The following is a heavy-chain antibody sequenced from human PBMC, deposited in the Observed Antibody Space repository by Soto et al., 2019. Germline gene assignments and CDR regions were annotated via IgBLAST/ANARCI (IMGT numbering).Heavy chain of an antibody. CDR2: IIPILGIA. CDR3: ARADFWSGPEGIYYYYGMDV. V-gene: IGHV1-69*02. J-gene: IGHJ6*02. Sequence: GASVKVSCKASGGTFSSYTISWVRQAPGQGLEWMGRIIPILGIANYAQKFQGRVTITADESTSTAYMELSSLRSEDTAVYYCARADFWSGPEGIYYYYGMDVWGQGTTVTVSS. D-gene: IGHD3-3*01. CDR1: GGTFSSYT.